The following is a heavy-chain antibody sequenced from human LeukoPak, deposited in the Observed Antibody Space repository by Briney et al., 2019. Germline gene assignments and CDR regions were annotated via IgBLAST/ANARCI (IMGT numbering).Heavy chain of an antibody. V-gene: IGHV4-59*01. D-gene: IGHD4-17*01. CDR2: IYYSGST. CDR1: GGSFSGYY. J-gene: IGHJ4*02. Sequence: SETLSLTCAVYGGSFSGYYWSWIRQPPGKGLEWIGYIYYSGSTNYNPSLKSRVTISVDTSKNQFSLKLSSVTAADTAVYYCARTDYGDYGYFDYWGQGTLVTVSS. CDR3: ARTDYGDYGYFDY.